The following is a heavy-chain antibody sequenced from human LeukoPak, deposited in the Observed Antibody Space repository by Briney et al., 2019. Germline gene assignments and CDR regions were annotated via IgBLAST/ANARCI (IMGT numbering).Heavy chain of an antibody. V-gene: IGHV3-74*01. Sequence: GGSLRLSCAASGFTFSSYWMHWVRRAPGKGLVWVSRINSDGSSTSYADSVKGRFTISRDNAKNTLYLQMNSLRAEDTAVYYCARERLQLVFWFDPWGQGTLVTVSS. CDR3: ARERLQLVFWFDP. J-gene: IGHJ5*02. CDR2: INSDGSST. D-gene: IGHD6-13*01. CDR1: GFTFSSYW.